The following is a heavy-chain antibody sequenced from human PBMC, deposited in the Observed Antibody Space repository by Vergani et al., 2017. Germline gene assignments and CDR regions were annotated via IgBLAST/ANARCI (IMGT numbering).Heavy chain of an antibody. Sequence: QVQLQESGPGLVKPSETLSLTCTVSGGSISSYYWSWIRQPPGKGLEWIGYIYYSGSTKYNPSLKSRVTISVDTAKNQFSLKLSSVTAADTAVYYCARGYGGYKSLGFDYWGQGTLVTVSS. CDR2: IYYSGST. CDR1: GGSISSYY. J-gene: IGHJ4*02. CDR3: ARGYGGYKSLGFDY. V-gene: IGHV4-59*01. D-gene: IGHD4-17*01.